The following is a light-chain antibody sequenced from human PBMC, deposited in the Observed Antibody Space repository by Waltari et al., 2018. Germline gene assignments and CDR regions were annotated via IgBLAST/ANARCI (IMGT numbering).Light chain of an antibody. CDR3: AAWDDSLNGFYV. J-gene: IGLJ1*01. V-gene: IGLV1-47*01. CDR1: NSNIGNNF. CDR2: KNN. Sequence: QSVLTQPPSASGTPGQGVTISCSGSNSNIGNNFVYWYQHLPATAPKLPLYKNNQRPSGVPDRVSGSKSGTSASLAISGLRSEDEADDYCAAWDDSLNGFYVFGTGTKVTVL.